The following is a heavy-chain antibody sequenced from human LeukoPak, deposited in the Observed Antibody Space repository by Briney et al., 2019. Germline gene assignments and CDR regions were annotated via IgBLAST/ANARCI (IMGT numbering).Heavy chain of an antibody. D-gene: IGHD3-10*01. V-gene: IGHV3-23*01. CDR3: AKDLPGGEDDHYGFDV. CDR1: GFTLAAFG. Sequence: GGSLRLSCTASGFTLAAFGMSWVRQAPGKGLEWVSGITKNGRTAKLADSVRGRFSISRDTFTNKLYLRMNSLRGDDTAVYWCAKDLPGGEDDHYGFDVWGKGPTVTVSS. J-gene: IGHJ6*04. CDR2: ITKNGRTA.